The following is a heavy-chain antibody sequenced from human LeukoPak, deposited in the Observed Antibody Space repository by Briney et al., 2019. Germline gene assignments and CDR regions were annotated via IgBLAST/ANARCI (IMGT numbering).Heavy chain of an antibody. D-gene: IGHD3-10*01. CDR1: GFTFSSYW. Sequence: PGGSLRLSCAASGFTFSSYWMHWVRHAPGKGLGWVSRINSDGSSTSYADSVKGRFTISRDNAKNTLYLQMNSLRAEDTAVYYCARERITMVREGNFDYWGQGTLVTVSS. V-gene: IGHV3-74*01. CDR3: ARERITMVREGNFDY. J-gene: IGHJ4*02. CDR2: INSDGSST.